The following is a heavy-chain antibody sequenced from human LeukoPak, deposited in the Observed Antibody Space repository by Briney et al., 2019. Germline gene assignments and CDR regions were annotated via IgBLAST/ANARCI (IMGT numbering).Heavy chain of an antibody. J-gene: IGHJ3*01. V-gene: IGHV3-48*03. CDR2: ISDIGTTQ. CDR3: ARDRSKVTAYDDALDF. D-gene: IGHD2-21*02. Sequence: PGGSLRLSCAASGFTFRSYELNWVRQAPGKGLEWVSYISDIGTTQHYADSVKGRFIISRDNAKNSLYLQMNSLTAKDTAVYYCARDRSKVTAYDDALDFWGQGTMVIVSS. CDR1: GFTFRSYE.